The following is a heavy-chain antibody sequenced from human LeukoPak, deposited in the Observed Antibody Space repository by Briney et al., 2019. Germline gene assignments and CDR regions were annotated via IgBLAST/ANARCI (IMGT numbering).Heavy chain of an antibody. CDR1: ILLFSSYA. J-gene: IGHJ5*02. Sequence: GGSLRLSCAASILLFSSYAMSWVTQAPGKGLEWVSVISGSGGSTDYADSVKGRFTISRDNSKNTVYLQMNSLRAEDTAVYYCTGELPWGQGTLVTVSS. D-gene: IGHD3-10*01. CDR2: ISGSGGST. V-gene: IGHV3-23*01. CDR3: TGELP.